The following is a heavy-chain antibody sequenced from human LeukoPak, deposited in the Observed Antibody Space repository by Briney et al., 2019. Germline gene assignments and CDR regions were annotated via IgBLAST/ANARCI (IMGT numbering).Heavy chain of an antibody. Sequence: GGSLRLSCTASGFTFSNYWVHWVHQAPGKGLVWVSRINRDGSTTNYADSVKGRFTVSRDNARNTLNLQMNSLRAEDTAVYYCARDKKSGESSEIDYWGQGTLVTVSS. D-gene: IGHD3-10*01. CDR3: ARDKKSGESSEIDY. V-gene: IGHV3-74*01. CDR1: GFTFSNYW. CDR2: INRDGSTT. J-gene: IGHJ4*02.